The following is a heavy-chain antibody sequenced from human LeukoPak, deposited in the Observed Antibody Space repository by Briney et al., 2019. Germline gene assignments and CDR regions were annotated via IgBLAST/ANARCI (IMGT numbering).Heavy chain of an antibody. Sequence: PGGSLRLSCAASGFTFSSYGMHWVRQAPGKGLEWVAVISYDGSNKYYADSVKGRFTISRDNSKNTLYLQMNSLRAEDTAVYYCAREYYDSSGYLHFDYWGQGTLVTVSS. V-gene: IGHV3-30*03. CDR2: ISYDGSNK. D-gene: IGHD3-22*01. J-gene: IGHJ4*02. CDR3: AREYYDSSGYLHFDY. CDR1: GFTFSSYG.